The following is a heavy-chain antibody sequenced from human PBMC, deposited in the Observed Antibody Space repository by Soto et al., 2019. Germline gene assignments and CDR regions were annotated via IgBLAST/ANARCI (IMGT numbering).Heavy chain of an antibody. Sequence: GGSLRLSCAASGFTFSSYWMHWVRQAPGKGLVWVSRINSDGSSTSYADSVKGRFTISRDNAKNTLYLQMNSLRAEDTAVYYCARGVVAGATYAFDIWGQGTMVTVSS. J-gene: IGHJ3*02. CDR2: INSDGSST. D-gene: IGHD1-26*01. CDR3: ARGVVAGATYAFDI. CDR1: GFTFSSYW. V-gene: IGHV3-74*01.